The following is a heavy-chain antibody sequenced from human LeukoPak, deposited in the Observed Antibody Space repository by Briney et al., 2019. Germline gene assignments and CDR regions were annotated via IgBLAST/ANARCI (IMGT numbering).Heavy chain of an antibody. D-gene: IGHD3-22*01. V-gene: IGHV3-30-3*01. CDR1: GITFRTYT. J-gene: IGHJ4*02. CDR3: AKDIQITMIVVVITVFDY. CDR2: ISYDGSNK. Sequence: GGSLRLSCAASGITFRTYTMHWVRQAPGKGLEWVAVISYDGSNKYYADSVKGRFTISRDNSKNTLYLQMNSLRAEDTAVYYCAKDIQITMIVVVITVFDYWGQGTLVTVSS.